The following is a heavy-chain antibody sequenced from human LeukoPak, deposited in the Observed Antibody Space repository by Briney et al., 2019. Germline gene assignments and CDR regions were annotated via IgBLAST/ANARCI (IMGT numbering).Heavy chain of an antibody. V-gene: IGHV1-2*02. J-gene: IGHJ4*02. D-gene: IGHD2-2*01. CDR2: INPNSGGT. Sequence: ASVKVSCKASGYTFTGYYMHWVRQAPGQGLEWMGWINPNSGGTNYAQKFQDRVTMTRDTSISTAYMELSRLRSDDTAVYYCAREVVVVPAAMNDFDYWGQGTLVTVSS. CDR3: AREVVVVPAAMNDFDY. CDR1: GYTFTGYY.